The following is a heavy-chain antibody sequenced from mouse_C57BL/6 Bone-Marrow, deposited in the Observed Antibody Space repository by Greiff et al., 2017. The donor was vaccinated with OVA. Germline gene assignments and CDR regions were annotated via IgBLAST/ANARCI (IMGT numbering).Heavy chain of an antibody. V-gene: IGHV14-4*01. Sequence: EVMLVESGAELVRPGASVKLSCTASGFNIKDDYMHWVKQRPEKGLEWIGWIDPENGDTEYASKFQGKATITADTSSNTAYLQLSSLTSEDTAVYYCTTFSSYDAMDYWGQGTSVTVSS. J-gene: IGHJ4*01. CDR2: IDPENGDT. D-gene: IGHD1-1*01. CDR1: GFNIKDDY. CDR3: TTFSSYDAMDY.